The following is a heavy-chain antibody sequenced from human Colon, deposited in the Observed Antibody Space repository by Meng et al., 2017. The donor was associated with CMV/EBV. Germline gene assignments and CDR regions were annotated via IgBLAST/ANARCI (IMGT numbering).Heavy chain of an antibody. CDR1: GFTFSPSW. CDR2: ISGDATTT. J-gene: IGHJ4*02. Sequence: GYLRLSCAASGFTFSPSWMHWVRQTPGKGLVWVSGISGDATTTMYADFVKGRFTISRDNAKNTLYLQMNSLRAEDTAVYYCARSYDKWGQGTLVTVSS. CDR3: ARSYDK. D-gene: IGHD3-10*01. V-gene: IGHV3-74*03.